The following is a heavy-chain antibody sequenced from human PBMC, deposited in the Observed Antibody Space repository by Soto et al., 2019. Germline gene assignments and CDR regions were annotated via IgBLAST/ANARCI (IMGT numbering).Heavy chain of an antibody. J-gene: IGHJ6*02. V-gene: IGHV4-59*01. Sequence: SETLSLTCTVSGGSLSSYYWSWIRQPPGKGLEWIGYIYYSGSTNYNPSLKGRVTISVDTSKNQFSLKLSSVTAADTAVYYCARLVSGYSGYYSYYYYGMDVWGQGTTVTVSS. CDR1: GGSLSSYY. CDR3: ARLVSGYSGYYSYYYYGMDV. D-gene: IGHD5-12*01. CDR2: IYYSGST.